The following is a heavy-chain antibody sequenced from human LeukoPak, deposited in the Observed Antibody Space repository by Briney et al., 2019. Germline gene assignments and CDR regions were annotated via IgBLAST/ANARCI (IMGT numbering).Heavy chain of an antibody. CDR2: IIPILGIA. CDR1: GGTFSSYA. J-gene: IGHJ4*02. CDR3: ARGRPTPGFDY. V-gene: IGHV1-69*04. Sequence: SVKVSCKASGGTFSSYAISWVRQAPGQGLEWMGRIIPILGIANYAQKLQGRVTMTTDTSTSTAYMELRSLRSDDTAVYYCARGRPTPGFDYWGQGTLVTVSS.